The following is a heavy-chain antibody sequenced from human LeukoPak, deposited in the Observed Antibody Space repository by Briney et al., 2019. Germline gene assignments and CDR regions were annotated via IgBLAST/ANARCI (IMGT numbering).Heavy chain of an antibody. J-gene: IGHJ3*02. Sequence: GGSLRLSCAASGFTFDDYGMSWVRQAPGKGLEWVSSISSSSSYIYYADSVKGRFTISRDNAKNSLYLQMNSLRAEDTAVYYCATRYYYGSGFDAFDIWGQGTMVTVSS. CDR2: ISSSSSYI. D-gene: IGHD3-10*01. V-gene: IGHV3-21*01. CDR1: GFTFDDYG. CDR3: ATRYYYGSGFDAFDI.